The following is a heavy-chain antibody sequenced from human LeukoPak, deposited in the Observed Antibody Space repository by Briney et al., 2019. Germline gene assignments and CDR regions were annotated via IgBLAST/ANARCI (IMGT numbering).Heavy chain of an antibody. Sequence: SQTLSLTCTVSGGSISSYYWSWIRQPPGKGLEWIGYIYHSGSTYYNPSLKSRVTISVDRSKNQFSLKLSSVTAADTAVYYCARVKGSSRSDRYFDYWGQGTLVTVSS. J-gene: IGHJ4*02. V-gene: IGHV4-30-2*01. CDR1: GGSISSYY. D-gene: IGHD6-13*01. CDR2: IYHSGST. CDR3: ARVKGSSRSDRYFDY.